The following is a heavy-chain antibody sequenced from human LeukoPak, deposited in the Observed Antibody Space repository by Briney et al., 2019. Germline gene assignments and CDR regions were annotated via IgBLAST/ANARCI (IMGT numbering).Heavy chain of an antibody. CDR1: GYRFTNYW. CDR2: IHPGDSGT. Sequence: LGESLKISCKASGYRFTNYWIGWVRQMPGKGLEWMGIIHPGDSGTEYSPSFQDQVTMSFDESTTTAYLQWSSLRASDSAIYYCARGGTYRYGSSDYWGQGTLVTVSS. CDR3: ARGGTYRYGSSDY. D-gene: IGHD5-18*01. V-gene: IGHV5-51*01. J-gene: IGHJ4*02.